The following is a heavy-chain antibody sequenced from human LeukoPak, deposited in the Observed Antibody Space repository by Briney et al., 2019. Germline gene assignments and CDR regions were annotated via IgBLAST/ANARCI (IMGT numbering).Heavy chain of an antibody. V-gene: IGHV3-23*01. Sequence: GGSLRLSCAASGFTFSSYAMSWVRQAPGKGLEWDSAISGSGGSTYYADSVKGRFTISRDNSKNTLYLQMNSLRAEDTAVYYCAKDGVRYCSSTSCYVFDIWGQGTMVTVSS. D-gene: IGHD2-2*01. J-gene: IGHJ3*02. CDR2: ISGSGGST. CDR3: AKDGVRYCSSTSCYVFDI. CDR1: GFTFSSYA.